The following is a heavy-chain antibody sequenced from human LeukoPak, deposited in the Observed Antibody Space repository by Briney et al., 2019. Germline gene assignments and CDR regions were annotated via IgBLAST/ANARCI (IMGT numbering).Heavy chain of an antibody. V-gene: IGHV4-59*08. CDR2: IYYSGST. CDR3: AVRYDSSGSDAFDI. CDR1: GGSISSYY. Sequence: KPSETLSLTCTVSGGSISSYYWSWIRQPPGKGLEWIGYIYYSGSTNYNPSLKSRVTISVDTSKNQFSLKLSSVTAADTAVYYCAVRYDSSGSDAFDIWGQGTMVTVSS. J-gene: IGHJ3*02. D-gene: IGHD3-22*01.